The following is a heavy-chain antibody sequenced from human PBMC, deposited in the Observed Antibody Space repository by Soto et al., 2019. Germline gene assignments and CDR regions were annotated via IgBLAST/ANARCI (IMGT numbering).Heavy chain of an antibody. D-gene: IGHD3-22*01. V-gene: IGHV1-69*01. CDR3: AKVKYDSSGYYRNFDY. J-gene: IGHJ4*02. CDR1: GGTFSSYA. CDR2: IIPRFGTA. Sequence: QVQLVQSGADVKKPGSSVKVSCKASGGTFSSYAISWVRQAPGPGLEWVGGIIPRFGTANYAQKFQGRVTITADESTSTAYMELSSLRSEDTAMYYCAKVKYDSSGYYRNFDYWGQGTLVTVSS.